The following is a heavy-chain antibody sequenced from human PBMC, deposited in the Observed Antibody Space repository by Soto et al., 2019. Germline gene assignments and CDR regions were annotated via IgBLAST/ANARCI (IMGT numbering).Heavy chain of an antibody. Sequence: QVQLQESGPGLVKPSQTLSLTCTVSGGSISSGGYYWSWIRQHPGKGLEWIGYIYYSGSTYYNPSLKIRVTISVDTSKNQFSLKLSSVTAADTAVYYCARASAGYCSGGSCYPDAFDIWGQGTMVTVSS. V-gene: IGHV4-31*03. J-gene: IGHJ3*02. CDR2: IYYSGST. CDR3: ARASAGYCSGGSCYPDAFDI. D-gene: IGHD2-15*01. CDR1: GGSISSGGYY.